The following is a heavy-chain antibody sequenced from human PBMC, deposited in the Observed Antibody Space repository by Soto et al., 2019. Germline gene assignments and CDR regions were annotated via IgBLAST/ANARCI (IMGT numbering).Heavy chain of an antibody. CDR2: IIPISGTA. CDR3: ARSQGSSTSLEIYYYYCYGMDV. V-gene: IGHV1-69*01. J-gene: IGHJ6*02. Sequence: QVQLVQSGAEVKKPGSSVKVSCKASGGTFSSYAISWVRQAPGQGLEWMGGIIPISGTANYAQKFQGRVTITADESTSTAYMELSRLRSEDTAVYYCARSQGSSTSLEIYYYYCYGMDVGGQGTTVTVSS. CDR1: GGTFSSYA. D-gene: IGHD2-2*01.